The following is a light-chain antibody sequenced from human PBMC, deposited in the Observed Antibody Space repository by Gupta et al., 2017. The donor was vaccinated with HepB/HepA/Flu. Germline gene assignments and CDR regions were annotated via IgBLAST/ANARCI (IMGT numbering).Light chain of an antibody. CDR2: KDR. J-gene: IGLJ2*01. Sequence: SYPLTPPPPVPVSPVQTTRTTCSGDALPKQYAYWYQQKPGQAPVLVIYKDRARPSGIPARCSASSSGRTVTLTISAVQAEDEADYYCQSADSSGTYGVFGGGTKLTVL. V-gene: IGLV3-25*03. CDR1: ALPKQY. CDR3: QSADSSGTYGV.